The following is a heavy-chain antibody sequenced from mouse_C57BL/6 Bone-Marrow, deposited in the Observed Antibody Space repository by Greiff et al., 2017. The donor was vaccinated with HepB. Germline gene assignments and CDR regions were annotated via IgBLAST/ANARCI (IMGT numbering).Heavy chain of an antibody. D-gene: IGHD1-1*01. V-gene: IGHV1-64*01. CDR2: IHPNSGST. J-gene: IGHJ2*01. CDR3: ARRSRYYGSDY. Sequence: QVQLKQPGAELVKPGASVKLSCKASGYTFTSYWMHWVKQRPGQGLEWIGMIHPNSGSTNYNEKFKSKATLTVDKSSSTAYMQLSSLTSEDSAVYYGARRSRYYGSDYWGQGTTLTVSS. CDR1: GYTFTSYW.